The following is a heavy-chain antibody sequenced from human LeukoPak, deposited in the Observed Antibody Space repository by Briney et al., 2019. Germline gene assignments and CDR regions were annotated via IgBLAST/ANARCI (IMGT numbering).Heavy chain of an antibody. J-gene: IGHJ5*02. CDR3: ARDRCSSTSCYFFWFDP. D-gene: IGHD2-2*01. CDR1: GGSISSYY. V-gene: IGHV4-4*07. Sequence: PSETLSLTCTVCGGSISSYYWSWIRQPAGKGLEWIGRIYTSGSTNYNPSLKSRVTMSVDTSKNQFSLKLSSVTAADTAVYYCARDRCSSTSCYFFWFDPWGQGTLVTVSS. CDR2: IYTSGST.